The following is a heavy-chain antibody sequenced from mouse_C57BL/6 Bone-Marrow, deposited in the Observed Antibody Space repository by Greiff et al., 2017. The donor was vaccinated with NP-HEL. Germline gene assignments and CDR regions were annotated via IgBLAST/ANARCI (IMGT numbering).Heavy chain of an antibody. CDR2: ISYDGSN. Sequence: EVQRVESGPGLVKPSHSLSLTCSVTGYSITSGYYWNWIRQFPGNKLEWMGYISYDGSNNYNPSLKNRISITRDTSKNQFFLKLNSVTTEDTATYYCAREAPTAHYFDYWGQGTTLTVSS. CDR1: GYSITSGYY. D-gene: IGHD1-2*01. CDR3: AREAPTAHYFDY. J-gene: IGHJ2*01. V-gene: IGHV3-6*01.